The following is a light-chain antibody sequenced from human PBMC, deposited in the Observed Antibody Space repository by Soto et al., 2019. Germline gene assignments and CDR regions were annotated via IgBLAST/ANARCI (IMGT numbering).Light chain of an antibody. CDR1: SSNIGAGYG. CDR3: QSDDSGLSAGRV. Sequence: QSVLTQPPSVSGAPGQRVTISCTGSSSNIGAGYGVHWYQQLPGTAPKLLIYATNNRASGVPDRFSGSASGTSASLAITGLQAEDEADYYCQSDDSGLSAGRVFGGGTKLTVL. V-gene: IGLV1-40*01. J-gene: IGLJ2*01. CDR2: ATN.